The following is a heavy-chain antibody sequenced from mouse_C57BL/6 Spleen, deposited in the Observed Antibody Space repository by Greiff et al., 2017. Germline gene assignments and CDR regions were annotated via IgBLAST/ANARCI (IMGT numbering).Heavy chain of an antibody. V-gene: IGHV1-26*01. CDR1: GYTFTDYY. CDR3: GRLLTGFDY. Sequence: EVQLQQSGPELVKPGASVKISCKASGYTFTDYYMNWVKQSHGKSLEWIGDINPNNGGTSYNQKFKGKATLTVDKSSSTAYMELRSLTSEDSAVYYCGRLLTGFDYWGQGTTLTVSA. J-gene: IGHJ2*01. D-gene: IGHD4-1*01. CDR2: INPNNGGT.